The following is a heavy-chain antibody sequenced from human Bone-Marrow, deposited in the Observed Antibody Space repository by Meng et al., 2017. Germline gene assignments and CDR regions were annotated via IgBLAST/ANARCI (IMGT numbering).Heavy chain of an antibody. V-gene: IGHV1-69*13. Sequence: SVKVSCKASGGTFSSYAISWVRQAPGQGLEWMGGIIPIFGTANYAQKFQGRVTITADESTSTAYMELSSLRSEDTAVYYCARDQLHGSGGDYHRDVYYYYGMDVWGQGITVTVSS. D-gene: IGHD4-17*01. CDR3: ARDQLHGSGGDYHRDVYYYYGMDV. CDR2: IIPIFGTA. J-gene: IGHJ6*02. CDR1: GGTFSSYA.